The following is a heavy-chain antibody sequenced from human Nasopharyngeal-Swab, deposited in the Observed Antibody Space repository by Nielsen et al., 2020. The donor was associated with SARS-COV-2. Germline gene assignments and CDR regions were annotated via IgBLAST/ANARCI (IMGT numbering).Heavy chain of an antibody. CDR3: ARSRLPGVFSVTASWYFDL. J-gene: IGHJ2*01. D-gene: IGHD2-21*02. V-gene: IGHV3-53*01. CDR2: IYSGGSR. Sequence: IRQPPGKGLEWVSVIYSGGSRHYADSVKGRFTISRDNSKNALYLQMNSLRAEDTAVYYCARSRLPGVFSVTASWYFDLWGRGTLVTVSS.